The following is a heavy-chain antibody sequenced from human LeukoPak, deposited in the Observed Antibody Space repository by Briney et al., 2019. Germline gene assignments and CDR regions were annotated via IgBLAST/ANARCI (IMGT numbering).Heavy chain of an antibody. J-gene: IGHJ4*02. CDR2: IYSGGST. CDR1: GFTVSSNY. V-gene: IGHV3-66*01. Sequence: GGSLRLSCAASGFTVSSNYMSWVRQAPGKGLEWVSVIYSGGSTYYADSVKGRFTISRDNAKNSLYLQMNSLRDEDTAVYYCARASGGPGSDWGQGTLVTVSS. D-gene: IGHD2-8*02. CDR3: ARASGGPGSD.